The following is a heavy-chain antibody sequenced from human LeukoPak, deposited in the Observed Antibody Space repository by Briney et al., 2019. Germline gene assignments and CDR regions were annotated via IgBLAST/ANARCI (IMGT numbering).Heavy chain of an antibody. Sequence: SETLSLTCTVSGGSISNYYWGWTRQPPGKGLEWIGYIYYSGNTNYNPSLKSRVTISIDTSKNQFSLKLSSVTAADTAVYYCARVRPWCCDLCVRGTLVTVSS. J-gene: IGHJ2*01. CDR2: IYYSGNT. V-gene: IGHV4-59*01. D-gene: IGHD1-1*01. CDR3: ARVRPWCCDL. CDR1: GGSISNYY.